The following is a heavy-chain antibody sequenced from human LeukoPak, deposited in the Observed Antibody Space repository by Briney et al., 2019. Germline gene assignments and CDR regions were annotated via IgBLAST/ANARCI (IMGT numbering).Heavy chain of an antibody. V-gene: IGHV3-48*03. CDR3: AELGITMIGGV. D-gene: IGHD3-10*02. CDR1: EFSVGSNY. Sequence: GGSLRLSCAASEFSVGSNYMTWVRQAPGKGLEWVSYISSSGSTIYYADSVKGRFTISRDNAKNPLYLQMNSLRAEDTAVYYCAELGITMIGGVWGKGTRSPSPQ. J-gene: IGHJ6*04. CDR2: ISSSGSTI.